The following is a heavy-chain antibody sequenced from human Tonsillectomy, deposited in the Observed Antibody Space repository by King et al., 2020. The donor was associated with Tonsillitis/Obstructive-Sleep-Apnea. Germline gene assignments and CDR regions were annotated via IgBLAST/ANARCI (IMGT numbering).Heavy chain of an antibody. D-gene: IGHD3-10*01. CDR2: INPNTWNP. Sequence: QLVQSGSELKKPGASVKVSCKASGYTFTSYAMNWVRQAPGQGLEWMGWINPNTWNPTYAQGFTGRFVFSLDTSVSTAYLQISSLKAEDTAVYYCAGDRFRLWFRGPPLSWFDPWGQGTLVTVSS. CDR1: GYTFTSYA. V-gene: IGHV7-4-1*02. J-gene: IGHJ5*02. CDR3: AGDRFRLWFRGPPLSWFDP.